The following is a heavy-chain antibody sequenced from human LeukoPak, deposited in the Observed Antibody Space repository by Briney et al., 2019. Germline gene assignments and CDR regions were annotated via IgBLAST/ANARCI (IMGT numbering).Heavy chain of an antibody. CDR2: INPSGGST. D-gene: IGHD4-23*01. Sequence: VASVKVSCKASGYTFTSYYMHWVRQAPGQGLEWMGIINPSGGSTSYAQKFQGRVTMTRDTSTSTVYMELSSLRSEDTAVYYCARDRVVTPQYYYYGMDVWGQGTTVTVSS. J-gene: IGHJ6*02. V-gene: IGHV1-46*01. CDR3: ARDRVVTPQYYYYGMDV. CDR1: GYTFTSYY.